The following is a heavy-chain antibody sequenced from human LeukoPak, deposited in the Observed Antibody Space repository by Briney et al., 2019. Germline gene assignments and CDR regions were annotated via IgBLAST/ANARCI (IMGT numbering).Heavy chain of an antibody. CDR1: GYTFTGYY. J-gene: IGHJ5*02. Sequence: ASVKVSCKASGYTFTGYYMHWVRQAPGQGLDWMGRINPNSGGTNYAQKFQGRVTMTRDTSISTAYMELSRLRSDDTAVYYCARETYYYDSSGYPNWFDPWGQGTLVTVSS. CDR2: INPNSGGT. V-gene: IGHV1-2*06. D-gene: IGHD3-22*01. CDR3: ARETYYYDSSGYPNWFDP.